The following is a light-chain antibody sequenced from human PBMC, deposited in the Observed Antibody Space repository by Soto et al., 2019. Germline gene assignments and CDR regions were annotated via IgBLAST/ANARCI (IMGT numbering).Light chain of an antibody. Sequence: QSALTQPASVSGSPGQSITISCTGTSSDVGGYNYVSWYQQHPGKAPKLMIYDVSSRPSGVSNRFSGSKSGNTASLTISGLQGEDEADYYCTSYTSSSTRGVFGGGTKVTVL. J-gene: IGLJ2*01. CDR2: DVS. V-gene: IGLV2-14*03. CDR3: TSYTSSSTRGV. CDR1: SSDVGGYNY.